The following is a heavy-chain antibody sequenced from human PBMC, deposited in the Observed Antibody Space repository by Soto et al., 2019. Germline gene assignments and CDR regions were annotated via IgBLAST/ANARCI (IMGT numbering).Heavy chain of an antibody. J-gene: IGHJ5*02. CDR3: TREFCSGGNCYTYYFDP. D-gene: IGHD2-15*01. CDR1: GLTFNRYW. CDR2: INTDGSNT. V-gene: IGHV3-74*01. Sequence: GESLKISCAASGLTFNRYWMHWVRHAPGKGLVWVSHINTDGSNTNYADSVKGRFTIPRDNAKSTLFLQMNSLRDEDTAVYYCTREFCSGGNCYTYYFDPWGQGIPVTVSS.